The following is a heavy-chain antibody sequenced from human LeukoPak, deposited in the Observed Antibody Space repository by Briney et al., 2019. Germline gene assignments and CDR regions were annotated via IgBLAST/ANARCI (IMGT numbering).Heavy chain of an antibody. D-gene: IGHD1-26*01. CDR2: IYYSGST. J-gene: IGHJ5*02. V-gene: IGHV4-59*01. CDR1: GGSISSYY. Sequence: SDTLSLTCSVSGGSISSYYWSWIRQPPGKGLEWIGYIYYSGSTNYNPSLKSRVTISVDTSKNQFSLKLSSVTAADTAVYYCARALVWVSGLHNWFDPWGQGTLVTVS. CDR3: ARALVWVSGLHNWFDP.